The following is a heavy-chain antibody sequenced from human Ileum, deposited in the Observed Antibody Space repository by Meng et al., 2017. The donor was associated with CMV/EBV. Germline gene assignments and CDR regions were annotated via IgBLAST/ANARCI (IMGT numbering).Heavy chain of an antibody. CDR1: GFTFSNYW. Sequence: SGFTFSNYWMAWVRQAPGKGLEWVAIIKQDGSEKHYVDSVKGRFTISRDNAENSLYLQMNSLRVEDTAVYYCAKKKPESQKNYEGDWGQGTLVTVSS. V-gene: IGHV3-7*01. CDR3: AKKKPESQKNYEGD. CDR2: IKQDGSEK. J-gene: IGHJ4*02. D-gene: IGHD1-7*01.